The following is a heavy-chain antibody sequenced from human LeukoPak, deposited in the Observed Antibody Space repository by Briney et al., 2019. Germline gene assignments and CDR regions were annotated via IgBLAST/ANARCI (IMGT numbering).Heavy chain of an antibody. D-gene: IGHD3-10*01. CDR3: ARDGLWFGELQFDY. Sequence: SETLSLTCTFSGRSISSYYWSWIRQPAGKGLECIGRIYTSGSTNYNPSLKRRVTMSVDTSKNQFSLKLSSVTAADTAVYYCARDGLWFGELQFDYWGQGTLVTVSS. CDR1: GRSISSYY. CDR2: IYTSGST. V-gene: IGHV4-4*07. J-gene: IGHJ4*02.